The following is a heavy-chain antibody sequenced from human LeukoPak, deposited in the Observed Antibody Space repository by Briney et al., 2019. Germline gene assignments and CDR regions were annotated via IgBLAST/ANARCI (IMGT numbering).Heavy chain of an antibody. Sequence: ASVKVSCKTSGYTFTDYFMHCVRQAPGQGLEWMGWINPNGGVTNYAQNFQGRVTVTRDTSINTAYMELSRLRSDDTAVYFCTRSRELVAGFDYWGQGTLVTVSS. J-gene: IGHJ4*02. CDR2: INPNGGVT. V-gene: IGHV1-2*02. D-gene: IGHD2-8*02. CDR1: GYTFTDYF. CDR3: TRSRELVAGFDY.